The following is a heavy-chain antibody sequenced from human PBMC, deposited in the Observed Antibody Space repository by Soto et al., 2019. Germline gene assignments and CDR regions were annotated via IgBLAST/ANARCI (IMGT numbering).Heavy chain of an antibody. CDR3: KFRDGRLPFDY. J-gene: IGHJ4*02. V-gene: IGHV3-49*05. D-gene: IGHD4-17*01. CDR2: IRSQAYGGTT. Sequence: EVQLVESGGGLVKPGRSLRLSCTASGFTFGDYAMSWFRQAPGKGLEWVGLIRSQAYGGTTEYAASVKGRFTISRNDSKSIASLQMNSLKTEDTAVYYCKFRDGRLPFDYWGQGTLVTVSS. CDR1: GFTFGDYA.